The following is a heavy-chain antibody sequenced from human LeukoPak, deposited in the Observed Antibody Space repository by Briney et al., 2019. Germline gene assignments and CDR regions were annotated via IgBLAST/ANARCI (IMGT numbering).Heavy chain of an antibody. J-gene: IGHJ4*02. CDR3: ARLGGVTNDY. D-gene: IGHD3-16*01. CDR1: GGSISSSSYY. Sequence: PSETLSLTCTVSGGSISSSSYYWGWIRQPPGKGLEWIGSIYYSGSTYYNPSLKSRVTISVDTSKNQFSLKLNSVTAADTAVYYCARLGGVTNDYWGQGTLVTVSS. V-gene: IGHV4-39*07. CDR2: IYYSGST.